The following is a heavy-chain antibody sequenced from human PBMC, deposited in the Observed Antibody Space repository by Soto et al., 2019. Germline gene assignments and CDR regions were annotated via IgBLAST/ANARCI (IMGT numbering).Heavy chain of an antibody. V-gene: IGHV4-59*08. D-gene: IGHD6-6*01. CDR3: ARSSIAPSLFMSPFDY. Sequence: PSETLSLTCTVPGASISRYYWSWIRQSPGKGLEWVGTIYYTGSTHYNPSLKSRVTTSVEMSKNQFSLKLTSVTAADTAVYYCARSSIAPSLFMSPFDYWGPGTLVTVSS. CDR1: GASISRYY. CDR2: IYYTGST. J-gene: IGHJ4*02.